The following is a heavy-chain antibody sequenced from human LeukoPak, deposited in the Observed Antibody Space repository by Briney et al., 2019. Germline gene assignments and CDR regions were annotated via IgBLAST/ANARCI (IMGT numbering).Heavy chain of an antibody. CDR3: ARVRDTALQFDY. D-gene: IGHD5-18*01. CDR2: IIPIFGTA. Sequence: GASVKVSCKASGYTFTSYGISRVRQAPGQGLEWMGGIIPIFGTANYAQKFQGRVTITADESTSTAYMELSSLRSEDTAVYYCARVRDTALQFDYWGQGTLVTVSS. J-gene: IGHJ4*02. CDR1: GYTFTSYG. V-gene: IGHV1-69*13.